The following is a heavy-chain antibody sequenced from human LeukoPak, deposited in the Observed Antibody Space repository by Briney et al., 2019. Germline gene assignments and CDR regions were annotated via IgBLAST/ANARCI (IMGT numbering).Heavy chain of an antibody. CDR2: ISYDGSNK. Sequence: GGSLRLSCAASGFTFSSYAMHWVRQAPGKGLEWVAVISYDGSNKYYADSVKGRFTISRDNSKNTLYLQMNSLRAEDTAVYYCARDLVGAPDYWGQGTLVTVSS. D-gene: IGHD1-26*01. V-gene: IGHV3-30-3*01. J-gene: IGHJ4*02. CDR1: GFTFSSYA. CDR3: ARDLVGAPDY.